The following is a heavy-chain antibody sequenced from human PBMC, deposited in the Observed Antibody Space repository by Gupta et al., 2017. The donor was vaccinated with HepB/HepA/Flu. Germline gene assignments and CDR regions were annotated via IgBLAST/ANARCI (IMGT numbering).Heavy chain of an antibody. J-gene: IGHJ6*03. V-gene: IGHV1-8*03. CDR2: MNTNSGNT. D-gene: IGHD4-17*01. CDR3: ARGERYGDYFYYYMDV. CDR1: GYTFTSYD. Sequence: QVQLVQSGAEVKKPGASVKVSCKASGYTFTSYDINWVRQATGQGLEWMGWMNTNSGNTGYAQKFQGRVTITRNTSISTAYMELSSLRSEDTAVYYCARGERYGDYFYYYMDVWGKGTTVTVSS.